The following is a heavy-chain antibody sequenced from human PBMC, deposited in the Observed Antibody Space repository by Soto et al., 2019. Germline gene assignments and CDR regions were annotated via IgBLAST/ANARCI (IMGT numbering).Heavy chain of an antibody. J-gene: IGHJ5*02. CDR3: AVGAVDIVPTGMKPFDP. D-gene: IGHD5-12*01. V-gene: IGHV1-69*13. CDR2: IIPIFGTA. Sequence: ASVKVSCKASGGTFSSYGISWVLQAPGQKLEWMGGIIPIFGTANYAQKFQGRVAITADESTSTAYMELSSLRSEDTAIYYCAVGAVDIVPTGMKPFDPWGQGTMVTVSS. CDR1: GGTFSSYG.